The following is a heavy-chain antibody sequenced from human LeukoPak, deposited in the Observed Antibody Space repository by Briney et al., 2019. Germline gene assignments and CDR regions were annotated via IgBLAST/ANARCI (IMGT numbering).Heavy chain of an antibody. V-gene: IGHV1-69*13. J-gene: IGHJ6*03. CDR2: IIPIFGTA. Sequence: SVRVSCKASGYTFTDYLINWVRQAPGQGLEWMGGIIPIFGTANYAQKFQGRVTITADESTSTAYMELSSLRSEDTAVYYCARGSSGYDSLTYYYYYMDVWGKGTTVTISS. CDR1: GYTFTDYL. CDR3: ARGSSGYDSLTYYYYYMDV. D-gene: IGHD5-12*01.